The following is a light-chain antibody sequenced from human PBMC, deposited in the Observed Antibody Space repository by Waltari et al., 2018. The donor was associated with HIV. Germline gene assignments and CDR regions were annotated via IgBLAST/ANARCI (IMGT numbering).Light chain of an antibody. CDR1: SSDVGGYNY. J-gene: IGLJ2*01. V-gene: IGLV2-14*01. Sequence: QSALTQPASVSGSPGQSIPIPCTGTSSDVGGYNYVSWYQQHPGKAPKLMIYEVSNRPSGVSNRFSGSKSGNTASLTISGLQAEDEADYYCSSYTSSSPVVFGGGTKLTVL. CDR2: EVS. CDR3: SSYTSSSPVV.